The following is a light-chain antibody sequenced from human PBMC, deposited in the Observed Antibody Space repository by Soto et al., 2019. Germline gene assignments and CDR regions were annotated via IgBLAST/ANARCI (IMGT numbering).Light chain of an antibody. Sequence: EIVLTQSPGTLSLSPGERVTLSCRASQSVDNNYLAWYQQRPGQAPRLLIYGASSRATGTPDRFSGSGSGTDFTLTITRLAREDFAVYYCQQYGNSPKTFGQGTKVEIK. J-gene: IGKJ1*01. CDR1: QSVDNNY. CDR3: QQYGNSPKT. V-gene: IGKV3-20*01. CDR2: GAS.